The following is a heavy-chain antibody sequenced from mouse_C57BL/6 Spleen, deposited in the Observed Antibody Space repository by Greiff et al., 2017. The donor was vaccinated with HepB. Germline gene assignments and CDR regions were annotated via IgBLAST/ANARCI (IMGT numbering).Heavy chain of an antibody. CDR2: INPYNGDT. CDR1: GYSFTGYF. Sequence: EVQLQQSGPELVKPGDSVKISCKASGYSFTGYFMNWVMQSHGKSLEWIGRINPYNGDTFYNQKFKGKATLTVDKSSSTAHMELRSLTSEDSAVYYCARWGDYDEGSVAYWGQGTLVTVSA. D-gene: IGHD1-1*01. J-gene: IGHJ3*01. CDR3: ARWGDYDEGSVAY. V-gene: IGHV1-20*01.